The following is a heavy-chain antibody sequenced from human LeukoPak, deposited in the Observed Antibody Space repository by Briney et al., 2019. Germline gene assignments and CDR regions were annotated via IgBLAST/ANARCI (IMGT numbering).Heavy chain of an antibody. CDR3: AKHLGSHSFLYYYMDV. D-gene: IGHD2/OR15-2a*01. V-gene: IGHV3-23*01. Sequence: GGSLRLSCEASQFTFSRFALSWIRQAPGTGLEWVSTLSGSGTATYYADSVKGRFTTSRDNSKDTLYLQMDNLRADDTAVYYCAKHLGSHSFLYYYMDVWGTGTSVIVS. CDR2: LSGSGTAT. CDR1: QFTFSRFA. J-gene: IGHJ6*03.